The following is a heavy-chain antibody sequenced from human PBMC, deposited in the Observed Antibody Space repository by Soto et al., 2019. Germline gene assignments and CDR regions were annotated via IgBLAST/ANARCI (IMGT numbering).Heavy chain of an antibody. CDR1: GFTFTRYS. CDR3: ARESEDLTSNFDY. CDR2: ISSTTNYI. Sequence: EVQLVESGGGLVKPGGSLRVSCAASGFTFTRYSMNWVRQAPGKGLEWVSSISSTTNYIYYGDSMKGRFTISRDNAKNSPSLEMNSLRAEDTAVYYCARESEDLTSNFDYWGQGPLVTVSS. J-gene: IGHJ4*02. V-gene: IGHV3-21*06.